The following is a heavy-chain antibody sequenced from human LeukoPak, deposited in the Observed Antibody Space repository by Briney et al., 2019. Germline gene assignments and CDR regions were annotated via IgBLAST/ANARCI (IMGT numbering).Heavy chain of an antibody. Sequence: GGSLRLSCAASGFTFSNYGIHWVRQAPGKGLEWVAFIWYDGDTKYYVDSVKGRFTVSRDNSKNTLYLQMNSLRAEDTAVYYCARHRSEGYFDYWGQGTPVTVSS. CDR1: GFTFSNYG. D-gene: IGHD1-14*01. CDR3: ARHRSEGYFDY. CDR2: IWYDGDTK. J-gene: IGHJ4*02. V-gene: IGHV3-33*01.